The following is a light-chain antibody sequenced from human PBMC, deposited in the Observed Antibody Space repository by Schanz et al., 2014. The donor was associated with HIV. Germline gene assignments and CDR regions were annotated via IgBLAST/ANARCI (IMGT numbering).Light chain of an antibody. CDR2: KAS. Sequence: DIQMTQSPPTLSASVGDRVTITCRASQSITTSLAWYQQKPGKAPKLLVYKASSLESGVPSRFSGRGSGTEFTLTITNLQPEDLGTYYCQQTDSFPLTFGQGTRVEIK. CDR1: QSITTS. V-gene: IGKV1-5*03. J-gene: IGKJ1*01. CDR3: QQTDSFPLT.